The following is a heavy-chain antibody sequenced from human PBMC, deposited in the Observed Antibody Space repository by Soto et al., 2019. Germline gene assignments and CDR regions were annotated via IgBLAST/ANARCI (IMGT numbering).Heavy chain of an antibody. CDR1: GGTFSSYA. J-gene: IGHJ4*02. V-gene: IGHV1-69*01. CDR3: ARGPTVTTLYYFDY. Sequence: SVKVSCKASGGTFSSYAISWVRPAPGQGLEWMGGIIPIFGTANYAQKFQGRVTITADESTSTAYMELSSLRSEDTAVYYCARGPTVTTLYYFDYWGQGTLVTVSA. CDR2: IIPIFGTA. D-gene: IGHD4-4*01.